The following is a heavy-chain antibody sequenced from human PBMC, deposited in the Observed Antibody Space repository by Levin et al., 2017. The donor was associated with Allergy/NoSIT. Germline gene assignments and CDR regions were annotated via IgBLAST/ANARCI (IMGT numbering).Heavy chain of an antibody. J-gene: IGHJ5*02. CDR2: INPRSGDT. V-gene: IGHV1-2*02. D-gene: IGHD3-10*01. Sequence: GESLKISCKASGYTFTDYYVHWVRQAPGQGLEWMGWINPRSGDTKSAQKFQGRVTMTRDTSISTVYMELSSLRSDDTALYFCGRGPNIYGSGRTWFDPWGHGTLVTVSS. CDR3: GRGPNIYGSGRTWFDP. CDR1: GYTFTDYY.